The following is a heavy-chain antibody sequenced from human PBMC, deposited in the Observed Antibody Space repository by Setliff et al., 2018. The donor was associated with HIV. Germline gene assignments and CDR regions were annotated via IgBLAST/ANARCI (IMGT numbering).Heavy chain of an antibody. CDR2: IYYSGST. CDR3: ARGEMATIFDLWGGSLSYGMDV. D-gene: IGHD3-3*01. V-gene: IGHV4-59*08. J-gene: IGHJ6*02. Sequence: PSETLSLTCTVSGGSISNYYWSWIRQPPGKGLEWIGNIYYSGSTKYNPSLKSRVTISVDTSKNQFSLKVSSVTAADTAVYYCARGEMATIFDLWGGSLSYGMDVWGQGTTVTVSS. CDR1: GGSISNYY.